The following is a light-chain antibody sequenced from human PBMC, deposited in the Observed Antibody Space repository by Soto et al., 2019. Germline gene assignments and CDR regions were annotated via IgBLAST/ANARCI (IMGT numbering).Light chain of an antibody. V-gene: IGKV3-11*01. CDR2: DAS. J-gene: IGKJ1*01. Sequence: EIVLTQSPATLSLSPGERATLSCRASQSVSSYLAWYQQKPGQAPRLLIYDASNRATGITARFSGSGSGTAFTITISSLEPEDFAVYYCQQRSSWPPWTFGQGTNVEIK. CDR3: QQRSSWPPWT. CDR1: QSVSSY.